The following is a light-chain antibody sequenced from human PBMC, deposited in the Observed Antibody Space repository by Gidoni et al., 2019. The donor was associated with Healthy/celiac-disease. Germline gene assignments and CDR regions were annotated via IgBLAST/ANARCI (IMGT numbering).Light chain of an antibody. CDR2: AAS. Sequence: DIQMTQSPSSLPASVGDRVTITGRASKGSSNYLACFQQKPGKAPKSLISAASSLQSGVPSKFSGSGAGTDFTLTISSLQPEDFATYYCQQYNSYPRTFGQGTKVEIK. V-gene: IGKV1-16*02. CDR1: KGSSNY. J-gene: IGKJ1*01. CDR3: QQYNSYPRT.